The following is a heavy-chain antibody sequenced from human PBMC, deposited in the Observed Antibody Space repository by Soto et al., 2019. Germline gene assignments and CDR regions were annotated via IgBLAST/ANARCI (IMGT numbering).Heavy chain of an antibody. Sequence: QVQLVESGGGVVQPGRSLRLSCAASGFTFSSYAMHWVRQAPGKGLEWVAVISYDGSNKYYADSVKGRFTISRDKSKNSLYMQMNSLTAEDTAVYYCARVQDGYYYYYFAYWGQGTLVTVSS. D-gene: IGHD3-22*01. V-gene: IGHV3-30-3*01. CDR2: ISYDGSNK. CDR3: ARVQDGYYYYYFAY. J-gene: IGHJ4*02. CDR1: GFTFSSYA.